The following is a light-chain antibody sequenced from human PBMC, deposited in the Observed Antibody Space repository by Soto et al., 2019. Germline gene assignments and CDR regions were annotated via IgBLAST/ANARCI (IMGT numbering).Light chain of an antibody. CDR3: QQYYSSPWT. Sequence: IVLPQSPCTLSLSPGERSTLSCISSQSISSSYLAWYQQKPGQAPRLLVYGASSRATGTPDRFSGSGSGTDFTLTISRLEPEDFAVYYCQQYYSSPWTFGLGTKVDIK. V-gene: IGKV3-20*01. CDR1: QSISSSY. CDR2: GAS. J-gene: IGKJ1*01.